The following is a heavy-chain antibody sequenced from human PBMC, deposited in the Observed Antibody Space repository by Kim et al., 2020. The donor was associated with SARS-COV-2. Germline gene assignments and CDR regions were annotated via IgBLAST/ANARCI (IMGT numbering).Heavy chain of an antibody. V-gene: IGHV1-3*01. Sequence: ASVKVSCKASGYTFTSYAMHWVRQAPGQRLEWMGWINAGNGNTKYSQKFQGRVTITRDTSASTAYMELSSLRSEDTAVYYCARGAMVRGVHDYWGQGTLVTVSS. CDR1: GYTFTSYA. CDR2: INAGNGNT. J-gene: IGHJ4*02. D-gene: IGHD3-10*01. CDR3: ARGAMVRGVHDY.